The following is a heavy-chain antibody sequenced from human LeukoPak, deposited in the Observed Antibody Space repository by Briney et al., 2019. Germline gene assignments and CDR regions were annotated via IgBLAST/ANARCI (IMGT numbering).Heavy chain of an antibody. Sequence: SGGSLRLSCAASGFTFNSYWMTWVRQAPGKGLEWVADIKQDGSDKYYAGSVKGRFTISRDNTKNSLYLQLNSLTAEDTAVYYCARYNSAWKTDDYWGQGNLVTVSS. CDR1: GFTFNSYW. V-gene: IGHV3-7*03. CDR2: IKQDGSDK. CDR3: ARYNSAWKTDDY. D-gene: IGHD6-19*01. J-gene: IGHJ4*02.